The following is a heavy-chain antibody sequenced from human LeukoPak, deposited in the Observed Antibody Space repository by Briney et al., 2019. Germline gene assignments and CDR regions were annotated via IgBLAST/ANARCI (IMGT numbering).Heavy chain of an antibody. CDR3: ARSDNYYGSGSSFDY. J-gene: IGHJ4*02. CDR1: GFTFRNYG. CDR2: IWYDGTKT. V-gene: IGHV3-33*01. D-gene: IGHD3-10*01. Sequence: PGGSLRLSCEASGFTFRNYGMHWVRQAPGKGLEWVAVIWYDGTKTYYVDSVKGRFTISRDNSKNTLYLQMNSLRAEDTAVYYCARSDNYYGSGSSFDYWGQGTLVTVSS.